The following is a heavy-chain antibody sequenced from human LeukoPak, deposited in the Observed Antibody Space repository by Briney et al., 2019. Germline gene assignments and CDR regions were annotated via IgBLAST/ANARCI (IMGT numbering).Heavy chain of an antibody. J-gene: IGHJ4*02. Sequence: SETLSLTCTVSGYSISSGYYWGWIRQPPGKGLEWIGSIYHSGSTYYNPSLKSRVTISVDTSKNQFSLKLSSVTAADTAVYYCAGGIEDIVVVPAAIGFDYWGQGTLVTVSS. CDR3: AGGIEDIVVVPAAIGFDY. CDR2: IYHSGST. V-gene: IGHV4-38-2*02. D-gene: IGHD2-2*01. CDR1: GYSISSGYY.